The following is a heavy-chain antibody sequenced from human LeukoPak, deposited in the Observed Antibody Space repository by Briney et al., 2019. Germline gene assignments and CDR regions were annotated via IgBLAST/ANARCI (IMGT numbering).Heavy chain of an antibody. CDR3: ASWVSSWYTRSAFDI. CDR1: GYTFTGYY. CDR2: INPNSGDT. Sequence: ASVKVSCKASGYTFTGYYMHWVRQAPGQGLEWMGWINPNSGDTGYAQKFQGRVTITRNTSISTAYMELSSLRSEDTAVYYCASWVSSWYTRSAFDIWGQGTMVTVSS. D-gene: IGHD6-13*01. V-gene: IGHV1-8*03. J-gene: IGHJ3*02.